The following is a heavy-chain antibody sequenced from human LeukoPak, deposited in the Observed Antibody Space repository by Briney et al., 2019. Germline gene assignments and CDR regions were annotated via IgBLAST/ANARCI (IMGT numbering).Heavy chain of an antibody. CDR1: GGSISSSSYY. CDR3: ARSSKKHIVVVTGP. CDR2: IYYSGST. D-gene: IGHD2-21*02. V-gene: IGHV4-39*07. Sequence: SETLSLTCTVSGGSISSSSYYWGWIRQPPGKGLEWIGSIYYSGSTYYNPSLKSRVTISVDTSKNQFSLKLSSVTAADTAVYYCARSSKKHIVVVTGPWGQGTLVTVSS. J-gene: IGHJ5*02.